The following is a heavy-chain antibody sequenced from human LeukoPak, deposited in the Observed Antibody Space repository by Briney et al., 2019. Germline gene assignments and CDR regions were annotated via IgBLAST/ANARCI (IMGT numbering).Heavy chain of an antibody. V-gene: IGHV4-34*01. D-gene: IGHD3-22*01. CDR2: LNQSRST. J-gene: IGHJ4*02. CDR1: VGSFSGYY. CDR3: ARGRRQYGLDSSGYCPLYYFDY. Sequence: SGALSLTRVVYVGSFSGYYWSWIRQPPGKGLEWVGELNQSRSTNYNPSLQSRVTIPVHKTKNQFPLILSSVTAADSALYYFARGRRQYGLDSSGYCPLYYFDYWGQGTLVTVSS.